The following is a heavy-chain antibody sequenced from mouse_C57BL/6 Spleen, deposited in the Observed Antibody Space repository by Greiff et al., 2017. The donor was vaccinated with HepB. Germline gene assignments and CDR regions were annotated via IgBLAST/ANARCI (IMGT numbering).Heavy chain of an antibody. CDR1: GYTFTSYW. CDR2: IHPNSGST. J-gene: IGHJ2*01. CDR3: ARDGSSSNYFDY. D-gene: IGHD1-1*01. Sequence: QVQLQQSGAELVKPGASVKLSCKASGYTFTSYWMHWVKQRPGQGLEWIGMIHPNSGSTNYNEKFKSKATLTVDKSSSTAYMQLSSLTSEDSAVYYCARDGSSSNYFDYWGQGTTLTVSS. V-gene: IGHV1-64*01.